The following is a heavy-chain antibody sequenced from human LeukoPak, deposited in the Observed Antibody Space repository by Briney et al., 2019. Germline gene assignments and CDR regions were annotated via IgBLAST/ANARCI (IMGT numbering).Heavy chain of an antibody. Sequence: GRSLRLSCAASGFTFSSYGMHWVRQAPGKGLEWVAVIWYDGSNKYYADSVKGRFTISRDNAKNSLYLQMSSLRAEDTAVYYCARASNSPFDYWGQGTLVTVSS. D-gene: IGHD2-21*01. V-gene: IGHV3-33*01. CDR2: IWYDGSNK. CDR1: GFTFSSYG. CDR3: ARASNSPFDY. J-gene: IGHJ4*02.